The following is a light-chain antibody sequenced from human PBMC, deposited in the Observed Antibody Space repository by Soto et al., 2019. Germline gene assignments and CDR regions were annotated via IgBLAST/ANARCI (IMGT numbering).Light chain of an antibody. V-gene: IGLV2-14*01. Sequence: SELTRAGSESRAPGQAINISYTGTSSDVGGYNYVSWYQQHPGKAPKLMIYDVSNRPSGVSNRFSGSKSGNTASLTISGLQAEDKTEYYSSSYTSSSTVVFGGGTPLPVL. CDR3: SSYTSSSTVV. CDR1: SSDVGGYNY. J-gene: IGLJ2*01. CDR2: DVS.